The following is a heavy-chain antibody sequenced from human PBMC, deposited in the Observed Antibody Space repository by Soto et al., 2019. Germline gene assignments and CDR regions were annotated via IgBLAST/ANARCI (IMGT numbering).Heavy chain of an antibody. J-gene: IGHJ6*02. CDR2: ISPNSGAT. D-gene: IGHD3-10*01. V-gene: IGHV1-2*02. CDR3: AREVTMVRGARVYGIDV. CDR1: GYMFTGYN. Sequence: QVQLEQSGTEVKKPGASVKVSCKASGYMFTGYNMHWVRQAPGQGLEWMGWISPNSGATNYAQKFQGRVTMTRDMPSSTAYMELSRLRSDDTAVYYCAREVTMVRGARVYGIDVWGQGTTVTVSS.